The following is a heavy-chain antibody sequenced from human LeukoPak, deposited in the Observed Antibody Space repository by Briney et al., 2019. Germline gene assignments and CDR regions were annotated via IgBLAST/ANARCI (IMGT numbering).Heavy chain of an antibody. J-gene: IGHJ5*02. Sequence: GGSLRLSCAASEFTFSSYSMHWLRQAPGKGLEYVAPISNNGGSTYYADSVKGRFTVSRDNSKNTLYLQMGSLRGEDMAMYYCARLAVAGTFSWYDPWGQGTLVTVSS. CDR3: ARLAVAGTFSWYDP. CDR1: EFTFSSYS. V-gene: IGHV3-64*02. CDR2: ISNNGGST. D-gene: IGHD6-19*01.